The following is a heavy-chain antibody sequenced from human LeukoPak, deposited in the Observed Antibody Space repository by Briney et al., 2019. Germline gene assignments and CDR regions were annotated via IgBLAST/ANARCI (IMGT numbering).Heavy chain of an antibody. J-gene: IGHJ4*02. CDR2: INPSGGST. V-gene: IGHV1-46*01. CDR3: ARIPSVVPLKYCGGDCSNGGYFDY. D-gene: IGHD2-21*02. CDR1: GYTFTSYY. Sequence: APVKVSCKASGYTFTSYYMHWVRQAPGQGLEWMGIINPSGGSTSYAQKFQGRVTMTRDTSTSTVYMELSSLRSEDTAVYYCARIPSVVPLKYCGGDCSNGGYFDYWGQGTLVTVSS.